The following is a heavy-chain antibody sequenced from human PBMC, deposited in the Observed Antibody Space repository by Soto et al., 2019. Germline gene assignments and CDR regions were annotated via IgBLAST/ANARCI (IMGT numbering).Heavy chain of an antibody. CDR1: GFTFSSYS. D-gene: IGHD2-8*01. CDR2: ISSSSSYI. V-gene: IGHV3-21*01. CDR3: ATGYAIAFDY. J-gene: IGHJ4*02. Sequence: EVQLVESGGGLVKPGGSLRLSCAASGFTFSSYSMNWVRQAPGKGLEWVSSISSSSSYIYYADSVKGRFTISRDNAKISLYLQMNSLRAEDTAVYYCATGYAIAFDYWGQGTLVTVSS.